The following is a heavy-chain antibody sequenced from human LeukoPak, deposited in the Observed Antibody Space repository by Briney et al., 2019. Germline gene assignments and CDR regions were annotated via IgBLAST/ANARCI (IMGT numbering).Heavy chain of an antibody. V-gene: IGHV3-64*01. Sequence: GGSLRLSCAASGFTFSSYAMHWVRQAPGKGLEYVSAISSNGGSTYYANSVKGRFTISRDNSKNTLYLQMNSLRAEDTAVYYCARAWYYDILTGYPLDYWGQGTLVTVSS. CDR3: ARAWYYDILTGYPLDY. CDR2: ISSNGGST. J-gene: IGHJ4*02. D-gene: IGHD3-9*01. CDR1: GFTFSSYA.